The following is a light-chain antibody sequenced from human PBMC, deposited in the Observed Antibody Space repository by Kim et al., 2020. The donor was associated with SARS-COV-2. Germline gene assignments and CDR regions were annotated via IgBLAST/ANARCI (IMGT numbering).Light chain of an antibody. V-gene: IGKV1-39*01. CDR1: QSISTY. Sequence: ASVGERVTITCRASQSISTYLNWYQQKPGEAPKLLIYATFNLQSGVPSRFSGSGSGTDFTLTISSLQPEDFATYYCQQTYIPPRTFGQGTKVDIK. CDR2: ATF. J-gene: IGKJ1*01. CDR3: QQTYIPPRT.